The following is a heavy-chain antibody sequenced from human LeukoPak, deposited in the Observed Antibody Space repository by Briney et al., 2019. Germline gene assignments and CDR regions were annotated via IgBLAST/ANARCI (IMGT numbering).Heavy chain of an antibody. D-gene: IGHD3-10*01. J-gene: IGHJ5*02. CDR2: VYYSGSA. Sequence: PSETLSLTCTVSGDSVTTYYWSWIRQPPGKGLEWLGYVYYSGSATYNPSLKSRVTISVDTSKNQFSLKLNSVTAADTAVYYCARHYGPWGQGTLVTVSS. CDR3: ARHYGP. V-gene: IGHV4-59*08. CDR1: GDSVTTYY.